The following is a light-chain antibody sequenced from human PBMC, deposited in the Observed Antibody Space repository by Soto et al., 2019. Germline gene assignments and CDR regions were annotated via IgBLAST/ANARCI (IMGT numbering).Light chain of an antibody. CDR1: QGIRSA. Sequence: AIQLTQSPSSLSASVGDRVTITCRASQGIRSALGWYQQKPGKVPKLLIYAASTLQSGVSSRFSGSGSGTDFTLTISSLQPEDFATYYCLLDFSYFWAFGQGTKVDIK. CDR2: AAS. J-gene: IGKJ1*01. V-gene: IGKV1-6*01. CDR3: LLDFSYFWA.